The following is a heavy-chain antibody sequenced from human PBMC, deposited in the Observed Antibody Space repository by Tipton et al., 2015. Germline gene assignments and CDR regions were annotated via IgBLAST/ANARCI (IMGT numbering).Heavy chain of an antibody. Sequence: SLRLSCSASGFTFSSYAMNWVRQAPGKGLEYFSAISSNGYNTYYADSVKGRFTISRDNSKNTLYLQMTSLRAEDTAVYYCAKNWVTIFGQAYYFDYWGQGTLVTVSS. V-gene: IGHV3-64*04. D-gene: IGHD3-3*01. CDR1: GFTFSSYA. CDR2: ISSNGYNT. J-gene: IGHJ4*02. CDR3: AKNWVTIFGQAYYFDY.